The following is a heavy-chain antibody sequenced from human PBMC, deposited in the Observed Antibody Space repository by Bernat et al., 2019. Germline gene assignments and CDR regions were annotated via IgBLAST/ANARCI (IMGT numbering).Heavy chain of an antibody. V-gene: IGHV1-18*01. Sequence: QVLLVQSGAEVKKPGASVKVSCKASGYTFTSYGISWVRQAPGQGLEWMGWISAYNGNTNYAQKLQGRVTMTTDTSTSTAYMELRSLRSDDTAVYYCASHWEPKRITNGENRGGYYYGMDVWGQGTTVTVSS. CDR1: GYTFTSYG. CDR3: ASHWEPKRITNGENRGGYYYGMDV. CDR2: ISAYNGNT. J-gene: IGHJ6*02. D-gene: IGHD1-26*01.